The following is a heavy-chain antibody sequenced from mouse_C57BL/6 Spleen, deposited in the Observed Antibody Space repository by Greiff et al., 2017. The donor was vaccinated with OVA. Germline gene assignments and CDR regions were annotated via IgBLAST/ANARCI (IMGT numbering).Heavy chain of an antibody. Sequence: DVKLQESGAELVRPGSSVKMSCKTSGYTFTSYGINWVKQRPGQGLEWIGYIYIGNGYTEYNEKFKGKATLTSDTSSSTAYMQLSSLTSEDSAIYFCARALRGSYWYFDVWGTGTTVTVSS. D-gene: IGHD1-1*01. CDR2: IYIGNGYT. V-gene: IGHV1-58*01. CDR3: ARALRGSYWYFDV. J-gene: IGHJ1*03. CDR1: GYTFTSYG.